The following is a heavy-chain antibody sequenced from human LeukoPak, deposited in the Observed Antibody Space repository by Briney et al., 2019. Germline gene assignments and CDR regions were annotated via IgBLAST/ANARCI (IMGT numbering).Heavy chain of an antibody. D-gene: IGHD5-24*01. Sequence: GGSLRLSCTASGFTFGDYAMSWFRQAPGKGLEWVANIKQDGSKKSYVDSVKGRFTISRDNAKNSLYLQVNSLRAEDTAIYYCTRVGYIDEGIDYWGQGTLVTVSS. CDR2: IKQDGSKK. J-gene: IGHJ4*02. V-gene: IGHV3-7*04. CDR1: GFTFGDYA. CDR3: TRVGYIDEGIDY.